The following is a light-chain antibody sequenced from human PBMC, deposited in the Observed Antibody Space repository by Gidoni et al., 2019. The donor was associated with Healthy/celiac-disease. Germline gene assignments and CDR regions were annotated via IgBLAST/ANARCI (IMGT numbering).Light chain of an antibody. V-gene: IGKV3-20*01. Sequence: EIVLTQSPGTLSLSPGERATLPCTASQSVSSSYLAWYQQKPGPAPRLLIYGASSRATGIPDRFSGSGSGTDFTLTISRLEPEDFAVYYCQQYGSSPPLCSFGQGTKLEIK. CDR2: GAS. J-gene: IGKJ2*04. CDR3: QQYGSSPPLCS. CDR1: QSVSSSY.